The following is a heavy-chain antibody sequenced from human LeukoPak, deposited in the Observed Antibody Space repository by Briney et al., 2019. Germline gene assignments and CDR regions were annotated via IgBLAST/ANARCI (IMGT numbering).Heavy chain of an antibody. V-gene: IGHV1-8*01. Sequence: ASVKVSCKASGYTFTSYDINWVRQATGQGLEWMGWMNPNSGNTGYAQKFQGRVTMTRNSSISTAYMELSSLRSEDTAVYYCARGGRRDDAFDIWGQGTMVTVSS. J-gene: IGHJ3*02. CDR2: MNPNSGNT. CDR1: GYTFTSYD. CDR3: ARGGRRDDAFDI.